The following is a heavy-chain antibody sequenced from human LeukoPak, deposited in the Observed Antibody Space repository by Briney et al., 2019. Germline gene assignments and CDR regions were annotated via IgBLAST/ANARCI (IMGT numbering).Heavy chain of an antibody. V-gene: IGHV3-21*01. CDR2: ISGTSTYI. D-gene: IGHD4-23*01. Sequence: PGGSLRLSCAASGFTFSTSTMNWVRQAPGKGLEWVSSISGTSTYISYADSVQGRFTISRDNAKNSVHLQMHGLRAGDTAVYFCARELNYDGTVDIWGQGTMVSVSS. CDR3: ARELNYDGTVDI. J-gene: IGHJ3*02. CDR1: GFTFSTST.